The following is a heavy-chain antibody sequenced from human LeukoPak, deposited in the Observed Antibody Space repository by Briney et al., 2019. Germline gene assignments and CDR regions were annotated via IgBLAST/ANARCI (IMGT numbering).Heavy chain of an antibody. Sequence: PEGSLRLSCAASGFTFSSYGMHWVRQAPGKGLEWVAVIWYDGSNKYYADSVKGRFTISRDNSKNTLYLQMNSLRAEDTAVYYCARDELDYYDSSGPAWGQGTLVTVSS. CDR2: IWYDGSNK. J-gene: IGHJ5*02. V-gene: IGHV3-33*01. D-gene: IGHD3-22*01. CDR1: GFTFSSYG. CDR3: ARDELDYYDSSGPA.